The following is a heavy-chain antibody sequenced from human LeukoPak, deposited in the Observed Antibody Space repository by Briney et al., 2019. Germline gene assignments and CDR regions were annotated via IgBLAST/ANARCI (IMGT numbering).Heavy chain of an antibody. CDR1: GFIFSSYG. D-gene: IGHD3-22*01. CDR3: ARLSPVTIIVVSYWYFDL. J-gene: IGHJ2*01. V-gene: IGHV3-7*01. CDR2: IKQDGSEK. Sequence: GGSLRLSCAASGFIFSSYGMHWVRQAPGKGLEWVANIKQDGSEKYYVDSVKGRFTISRDNAKNSLYLQMNSLRAEDTAVYYCARLSPVTIIVVSYWYFDLWGRGTLVTVSS.